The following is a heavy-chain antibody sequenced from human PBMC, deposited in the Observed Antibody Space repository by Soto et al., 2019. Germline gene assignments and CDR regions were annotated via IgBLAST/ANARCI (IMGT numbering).Heavy chain of an antibody. CDR3: ATVLYYGSGSYSRYGMDV. V-gene: IGHV1-69*01. Sequence: QVQLVQSGAEVKKPGSSVKVSCKTSGVSFNNNGIGWVRQAPGHGLEGMGGVSPPFRTSNYARKFQGRISITADPSTGTVNMELSRLTSEDTAQYYCATVLYYGSGSYSRYGMDVWGQGTTVNVSS. CDR2: VSPPFRTS. CDR1: GVSFNNNG. D-gene: IGHD3-10*01. J-gene: IGHJ6*02.